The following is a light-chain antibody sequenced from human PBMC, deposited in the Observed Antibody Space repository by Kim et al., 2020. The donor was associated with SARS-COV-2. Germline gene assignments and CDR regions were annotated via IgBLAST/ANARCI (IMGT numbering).Light chain of an antibody. J-gene: IGKJ2*01. CDR2: GVS. V-gene: IGKV3-20*01. CDR1: QSLSSTE. Sequence: EIVLTQSPDTLSLSPGERATLSCRASQSLSSTELGWYQQKPGQVPRLLIYGVSSRATGVPDRFSGSGSGTDFTLTISRLEPEDFAVYYCQQYGDSPRTFGQGTKLEI. CDR3: QQYGDSPRT.